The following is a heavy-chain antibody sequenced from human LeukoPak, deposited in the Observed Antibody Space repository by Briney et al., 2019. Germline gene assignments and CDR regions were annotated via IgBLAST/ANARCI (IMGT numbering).Heavy chain of an antibody. Sequence: ASVKVSCKASGGTFGSYAISWVRQAPGQGLEWMGGIIPIFGTANYAQKFQGRVTITADESTSTAYMELSSLRSEDTAVYYCATLRRYCGGDCYSALDYWGQGTLVTVSS. CDR1: GGTFGSYA. V-gene: IGHV1-69*13. CDR3: ATLRRYCGGDCYSALDY. D-gene: IGHD2-21*02. CDR2: IIPIFGTA. J-gene: IGHJ4*02.